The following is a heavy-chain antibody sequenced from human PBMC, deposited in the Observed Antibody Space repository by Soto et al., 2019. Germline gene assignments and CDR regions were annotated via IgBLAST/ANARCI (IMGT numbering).Heavy chain of an antibody. CDR2: ISSSSSYI. V-gene: IGHV3-21*01. CDR1: GFTFSSYS. D-gene: IGHD4-17*01. Sequence: EVQLVESGGGPVKPGGSLRLSCAASGFTFSSYSMNWVHQAPGKGLEWVSSISSSSSYIYYADSVKGRFTISRDNAKNSLYLQMNSLRAEDTAVYYCARAVTGLGSDYWGQGTLVTVSS. J-gene: IGHJ4*02. CDR3: ARAVTGLGSDY.